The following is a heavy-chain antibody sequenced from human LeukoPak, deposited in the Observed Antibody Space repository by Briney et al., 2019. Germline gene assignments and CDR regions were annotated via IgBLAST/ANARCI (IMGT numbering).Heavy chain of an antibody. CDR2: MNPNSGNT. V-gene: IGHV1-8*01. Sequence: ASVKVSCKASGYTFSSYDINWVRQATGQGLEWIGWMNPNSGNTGYAQKFQGRVTLTRNTSISTAYMELRSLRSEDTAVYYCARGVGGYDYRSGDYWGQGALVTVSS. CDR1: GYTFSSYD. J-gene: IGHJ4*02. D-gene: IGHD5-12*01. CDR3: ARGVGGYDYRSGDY.